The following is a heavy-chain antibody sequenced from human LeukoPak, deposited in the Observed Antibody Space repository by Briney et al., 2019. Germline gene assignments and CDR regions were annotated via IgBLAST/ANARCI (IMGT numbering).Heavy chain of an antibody. V-gene: IGHV4-61*02. J-gene: IGHJ6*03. CDR1: GGSISSGSYY. D-gene: IGHD3-9*01. CDR3: ARDQWHYDILTGYHNPGYYYMDV. CDR2: IYTSGST. Sequence: PSETLSLTCTVSGGSISSGSYYWSWIRQPAGKGLEWIGRIYTSGSTNYNPSLKSRVTISVDTSKNQFSLKLSSVTAADTAVYYCARDQWHYDILTGYHNPGYYYMDVWGKGTTVTVSS.